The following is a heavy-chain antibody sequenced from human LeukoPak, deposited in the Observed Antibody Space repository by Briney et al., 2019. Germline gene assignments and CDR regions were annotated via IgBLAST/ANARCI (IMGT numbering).Heavy chain of an antibody. CDR3: ARDFAREFTIDY. Sequence: GGSLRLSCAASGFTFSNYNMNWVRQPPGKGLQWVPYISSSSNIIYYADSVKGRFTISRDNAKNSLFLQMNSLRAEDTAVYYCARDFAREFTIDYWGRGTLVTVSS. V-gene: IGHV3-48*01. CDR1: GFTFSNYN. J-gene: IGHJ4*02. CDR2: ISSSSNII. D-gene: IGHD3-10*01.